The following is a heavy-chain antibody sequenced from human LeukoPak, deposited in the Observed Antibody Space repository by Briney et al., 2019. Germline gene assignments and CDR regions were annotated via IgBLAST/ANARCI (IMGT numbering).Heavy chain of an antibody. CDR1: GYTFTGYY. CDR3: ARAMYSSSAAFDY. CDR2: INPNSGGT. Sequence: GASVKVSCKASGYTFTGYYMHWVRQAPGQGLEWMGWINPNSGGTNYAQKFQGRVTMTRDTSISTAYMELRSLRSDDTAVYYCARAMYSSSAAFDYWGQGTLVTVSS. D-gene: IGHD6-6*01. V-gene: IGHV1-2*02. J-gene: IGHJ4*02.